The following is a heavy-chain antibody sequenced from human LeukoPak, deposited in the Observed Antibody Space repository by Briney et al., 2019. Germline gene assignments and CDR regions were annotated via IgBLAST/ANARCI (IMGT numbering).Heavy chain of an antibody. CDR1: GYSFTSYW. V-gene: IGHV5-51*01. J-gene: IGHJ4*02. Sequence: RGESLKISCKGSGYSFTSYWIGWVRQMPGKGLEWMGIIYPGDSDTRYSPSFQGQVTISADKSISTAYLQWSSLKASDTAMYYCARTYYYDSSGYYSYYFDYWGQGTLVTVPS. CDR2: IYPGDSDT. CDR3: ARTYYYDSSGYYSYYFDY. D-gene: IGHD3-22*01.